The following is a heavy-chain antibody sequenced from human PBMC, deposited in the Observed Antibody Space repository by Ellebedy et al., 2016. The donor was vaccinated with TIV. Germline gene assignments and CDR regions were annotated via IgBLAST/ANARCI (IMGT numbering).Heavy chain of an antibody. CDR1: GFIFSSYS. CDR3: ARDVEMQKWPIYGMDV. V-gene: IGHV3-21*01. J-gene: IGHJ6*02. Sequence: GGSLRLSCAASGFIFSSYSMIWVRQAPGKGLEPVSSISSGSTYIYYADSVKGRLTISRDNAKSSLYLQMNSLRAEETAVYYCARDVEMQKWPIYGMDVWGQGTTVTVSS. CDR2: ISSGSTYI. D-gene: IGHD5-24*01.